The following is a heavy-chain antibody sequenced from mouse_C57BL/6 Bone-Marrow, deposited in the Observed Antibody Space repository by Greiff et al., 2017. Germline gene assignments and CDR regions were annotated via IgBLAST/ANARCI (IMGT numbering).Heavy chain of an antibody. CDR3: ARRGDYDDLDY. CDR2: ISYDGSN. CDR1: GYSITSGYY. V-gene: IGHV3-6*01. Sequence: EVKLMESGPGLVKPSQSLSLTCSVTGYSITSGYYWNWIRQFPGNKLEWMGYISYDGSNNYNPSLKNRISITRDTSKNQFFLKLNSVTTEDTATYYCARRGDYDDLDYWGQGTTLTVSS. J-gene: IGHJ2*01. D-gene: IGHD2-4*01.